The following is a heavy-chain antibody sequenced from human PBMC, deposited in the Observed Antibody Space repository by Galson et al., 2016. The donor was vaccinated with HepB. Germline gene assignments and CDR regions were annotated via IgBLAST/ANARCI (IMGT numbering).Heavy chain of an antibody. CDR1: GFSFSTYW. CDR2: ILYDGSKK. J-gene: IGHJ5*02. Sequence: SLRLSCAASGFSFSTYWVAWVRQAPGKGLEWVAVILYDGSKKYYADSVKGRFTISRDNSKNTLYLQMNSLRAEDTAVYYCARDSFTIFGVTPNWFDPWGQRTLVTVCS. V-gene: IGHV3-33*08. CDR3: ARDSFTIFGVTPNWFDP. D-gene: IGHD3-3*01.